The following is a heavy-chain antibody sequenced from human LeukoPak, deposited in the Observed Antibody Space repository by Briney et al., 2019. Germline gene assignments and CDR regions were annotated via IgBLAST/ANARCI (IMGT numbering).Heavy chain of an antibody. CDR2: ISSSSSYI. V-gene: IGHV3-21*01. D-gene: IGHD3-10*01. CDR1: GFTFSSYS. CDR3: AKGGYYYGPSWVDP. J-gene: IGHJ5*02. Sequence: GGSLRLSCAASGFTFSSYSMNWVRQAPGKGLEWVSSISSSSSYIYYADSVKGRFTIPRDNSKNTLYLQMNSLRAEDTAVYYCAKGGYYYGPSWVDPWGQGTLVTVSS.